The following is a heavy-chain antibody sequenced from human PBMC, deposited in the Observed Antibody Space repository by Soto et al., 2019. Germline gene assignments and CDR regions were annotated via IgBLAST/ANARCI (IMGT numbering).Heavy chain of an antibody. V-gene: IGHV1-69*13. J-gene: IGHJ4*02. CDR2: IIPIFGTA. Sequence: ASVKVSCKASGGTFSSYAISWVRQAPGQGLEWMGGIIPIFGTANYAQKFQGRVTITADESTSTAYMELSSLRSEDTAVYYCASGSGVTMVRGAYGFFDYWGQGPLVTVSS. D-gene: IGHD3-10*01. CDR3: ASGSGVTMVRGAYGFFDY. CDR1: GGTFSSYA.